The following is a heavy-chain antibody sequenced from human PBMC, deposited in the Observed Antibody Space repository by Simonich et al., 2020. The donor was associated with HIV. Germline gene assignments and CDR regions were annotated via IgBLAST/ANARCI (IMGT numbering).Heavy chain of an antibody. D-gene: IGHD6-13*01. CDR2: INHSGSN. CDR1: GGSFSCYY. Sequence: QVQLQQWGAGLLKPSETLSLTCAVYGGSFSCYYWSWIRQPPGKGLEWIGEINHSGSNNYNPSLKSRVTISVDTSKNQFSLKLSSVTAADTAVYYCARLTAGGLGEYFQHWGQGTLVTVSS. V-gene: IGHV4-34*01. J-gene: IGHJ1*01. CDR3: ARLTAGGLGEYFQH.